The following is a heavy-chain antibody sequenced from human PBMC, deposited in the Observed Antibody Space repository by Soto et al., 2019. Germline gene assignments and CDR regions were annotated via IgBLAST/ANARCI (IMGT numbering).Heavy chain of an antibody. CDR1: GFTFSNYS. D-gene: IGHD6-13*01. CDR3: ARGGVSIAAAGSFDY. Sequence: GGSLRLSCAASGFTFSNYSMNWVRQAPGKGLEWVSSISSSSSYIYYADSVKGRFTISRDNAKNSLYLQMNSLRAEDTAVYYCARGGVSIAAAGSFDYWGQGTLVTVSS. CDR2: ISSSSSYI. J-gene: IGHJ4*02. V-gene: IGHV3-21*01.